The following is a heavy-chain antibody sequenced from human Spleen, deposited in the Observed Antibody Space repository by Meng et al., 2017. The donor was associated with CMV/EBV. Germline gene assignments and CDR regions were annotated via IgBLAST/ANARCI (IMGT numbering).Heavy chain of an antibody. CDR3: ARGCGGDCYQVDF. Sequence: GESLKISCAASGFTFSSYSMNWVRQAPGKGLEWVSYISSSSSTIYYADSVKGRFTISRDNAKNSLYLQMNSLRAEDTAVYYCARGCGGDCYQVDFWGQGTLVTVSS. CDR2: ISSSSSTI. J-gene: IGHJ4*02. D-gene: IGHD2-21*01. V-gene: IGHV3-48*04. CDR1: GFTFSSYS.